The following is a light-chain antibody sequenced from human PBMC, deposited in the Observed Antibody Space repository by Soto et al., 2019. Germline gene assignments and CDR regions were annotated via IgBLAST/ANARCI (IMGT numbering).Light chain of an antibody. Sequence: VLTQSPVTLSLSPGDTATLSCRASQSVSKYLAWYQQKPGQPLRLLVFDASHRATGIPARFSGSGSGTDFSLTISSLEPEDFAVYFCQQRSPWPPVTFGEGTKVEF. J-gene: IGKJ4*02. CDR1: QSVSKY. CDR3: QQRSPWPPVT. V-gene: IGKV3-11*01. CDR2: DAS.